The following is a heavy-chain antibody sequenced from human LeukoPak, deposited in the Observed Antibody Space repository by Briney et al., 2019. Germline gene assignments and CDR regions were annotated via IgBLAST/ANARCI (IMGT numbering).Heavy chain of an antibody. CDR3: ARSPPEYSSSSEVGWFDP. CDR2: IYSSGST. J-gene: IGHJ5*02. D-gene: IGHD6-6*01. V-gene: IGHV4-4*09. Sequence: PSETLSLTCTVSTGSISGYYWSWIRQPPGKGLEWLGYIYSSGSTSYNPSLRSRVTMSVDTSKNQFSLILKSVTAADTAVYYCARSPPEYSSSSEVGWFDPWGQGTLVTVSS. CDR1: TGSISGYY.